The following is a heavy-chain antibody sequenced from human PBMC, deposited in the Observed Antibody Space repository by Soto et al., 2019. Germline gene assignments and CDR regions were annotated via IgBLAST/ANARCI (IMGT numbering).Heavy chain of an antibody. CDR1: GFTFSLYG. CDR2: IWYDGNYK. V-gene: IGHV3-33*01. CDR3: ARDKAYSSAAAAPRDYYYYYDMYV. D-gene: IGHD6-25*01. Sequence: PGWSLRLPCAASGFTFSLYGMQWVRQAPGKGLEWMTLIWYDGNYKYYADSVKGRFTISRDNSKNTLYLQINSLRAEDTAVYYCARDKAYSSAAAAPRDYYYYYDMYVWGQGTTVTVSS. J-gene: IGHJ6*02.